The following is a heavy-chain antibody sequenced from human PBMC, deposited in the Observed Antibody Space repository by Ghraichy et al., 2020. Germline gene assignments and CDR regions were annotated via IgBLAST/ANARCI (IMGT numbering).Heavy chain of an antibody. CDR2: ISSSSSTI. Sequence: LSLTCAASGFTFSSYSMNWVRQAPGKGLEWVSYISSSSSTIYYADSVKGRFTISRDNAKNSLYLQMNSLRDEDTAVYYCARENSITIFGVVTRSFDYWGQGTLVTV. V-gene: IGHV3-48*02. CDR3: ARENSITIFGVVTRSFDY. J-gene: IGHJ4*02. D-gene: IGHD3-3*01. CDR1: GFTFSSYS.